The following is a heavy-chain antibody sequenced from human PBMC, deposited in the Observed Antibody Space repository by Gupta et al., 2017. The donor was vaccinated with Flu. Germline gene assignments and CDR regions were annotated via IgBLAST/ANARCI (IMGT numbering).Heavy chain of an antibody. Sequence: IQHPAGKVLECFGFIYYGGTTSYDHSLKGRFTMSRDTAKNPLYLLLNTVTAADTAVYYCARGVPYYKDWFATWGQGIMVTVSS. D-gene: IGHD1-26*01. CDR3: ARGVPYYKDWFAT. V-gene: IGHV4-59*12. CDR2: IYYGGTT. J-gene: IGHJ5*02.